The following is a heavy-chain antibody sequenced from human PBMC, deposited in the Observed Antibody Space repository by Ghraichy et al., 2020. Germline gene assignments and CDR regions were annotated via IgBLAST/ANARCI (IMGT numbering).Heavy chain of an antibody. D-gene: IGHD3-22*01. CDR2: ISSSSRTI. CDR1: GFTFSSYS. CDR3: ARDPGYYDSSGYNDAFDI. Sequence: GGSPRLSCAASGFTFSSYSMNWVRQAPGKGLEWVSYISSSSRTIFYADSVKGRFTISRDNAKNSLYLQMNSLRDEDMAVYYCARDPGYYDSSGYNDAFDIWGQGTMVTVSS. V-gene: IGHV3-48*02. J-gene: IGHJ3*02.